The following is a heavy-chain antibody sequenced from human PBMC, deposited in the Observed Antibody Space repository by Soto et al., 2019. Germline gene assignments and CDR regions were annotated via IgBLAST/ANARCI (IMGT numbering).Heavy chain of an antibody. CDR3: ARELRGSLDSSWDGFDI. Sequence: QVQLVESGGGEVQPGKSLRLSCAASGFTFSRYGIHWVRQAPGKGLDWVALIWTDGSNTYYADSVKGRFTISRDNSKNTVSLQMNGLRAEDTAVYYCARELRGSLDSSWDGFDIWGQGTMVTVSS. CDR1: GFTFSRYG. J-gene: IGHJ3*02. D-gene: IGHD3-22*01. V-gene: IGHV3-33*01. CDR2: IWTDGSNT.